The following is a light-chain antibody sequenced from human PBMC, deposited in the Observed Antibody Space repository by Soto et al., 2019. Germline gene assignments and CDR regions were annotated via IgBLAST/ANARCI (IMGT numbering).Light chain of an antibody. CDR1: QSVGSS. CDR2: DAF. J-gene: IGKJ4*01. CDR3: QLSNSWHLLWT. V-gene: IGKV3-11*01. Sequence: EIVLTQSPATLSLSPGERATLSCRASQSVGSSFAGYQQQPGQAPRLLIFDAFKRATGIQARFSGSGFGKHYTLTIRNLEPEDFAVYYHQLSNSWHLLWTLGGGTEVEIK.